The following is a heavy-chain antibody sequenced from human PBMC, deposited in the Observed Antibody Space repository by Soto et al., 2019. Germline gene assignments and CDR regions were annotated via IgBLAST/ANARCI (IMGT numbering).Heavy chain of an antibody. J-gene: IGHJ4*02. V-gene: IGHV1-3*01. D-gene: IGHD3-22*01. CDR3: ARAVNYYDSSGYYQPFDY. CDR1: GYTFTSYA. Sequence: ASVKVSCKASGYTFTSYAMHWVRQAPGQRLEWMGWINAGNGNTKYSQKFQGRVTITRDTSASTAYMGLSSLRSEDTAVYYCARAVNYYDSSGYYQPFDYWGQGTLVTVSS. CDR2: INAGNGNT.